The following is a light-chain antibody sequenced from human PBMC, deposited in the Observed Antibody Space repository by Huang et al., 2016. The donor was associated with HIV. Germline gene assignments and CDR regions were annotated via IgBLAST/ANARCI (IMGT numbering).Light chain of an antibody. V-gene: IGKV1-39*01. CDR2: GVS. Sequence: EIQMTQSPSSLSASVRDSVTIACRASQSISTYLSWYQQKPGKVPKLLIYGVSHLHSEVPSRFSGSGSETDFTLTITSLQPEDFATYYCQQSFSVPYTFGQGTKLDIK. J-gene: IGKJ2*01. CDR1: QSISTY. CDR3: QQSFSVPYT.